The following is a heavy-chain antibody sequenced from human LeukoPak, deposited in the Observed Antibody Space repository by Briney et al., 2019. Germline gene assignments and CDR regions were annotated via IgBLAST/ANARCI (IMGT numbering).Heavy chain of an antibody. Sequence: PGGSLRLSCAASGFTFSSYWMHWVRQAPGKGLVWVSRINSDGSSTAYADSVKGRFTISRDNAKNTLYLQMNSLRAADTAVYYCARGRRGSGHDYWGQGTLVTVSS. D-gene: IGHD3-16*01. CDR2: INSDGSST. CDR3: ARGRRGSGHDY. J-gene: IGHJ4*02. CDR1: GFTFSSYW. V-gene: IGHV3-74*01.